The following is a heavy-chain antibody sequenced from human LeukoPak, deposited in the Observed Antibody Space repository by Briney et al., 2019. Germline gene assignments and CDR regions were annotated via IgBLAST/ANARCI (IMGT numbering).Heavy chain of an antibody. CDR2: IVVGSGNT. Sequence: ETSVKVSCKASGFTFTSSAVQWVRQARGQRLEWIGWIVVGSGNTNYAQKFQERVTITRDMSTSTVYMELSSLRSEDTAVYYCAAEGRPTVVTFRKGAVDLWGQGTMVTVSS. J-gene: IGHJ3*01. CDR3: AAEGRPTVVTFRKGAVDL. D-gene: IGHD4-23*01. CDR1: GFTFTSSA. V-gene: IGHV1-58*01.